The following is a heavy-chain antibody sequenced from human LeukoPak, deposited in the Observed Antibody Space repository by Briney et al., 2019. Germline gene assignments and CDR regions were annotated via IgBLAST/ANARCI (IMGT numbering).Heavy chain of an antibody. Sequence: ASVKVSCKASGYTFPSYFMHWVRQAPGQGLEWMGIINPTGGNTTYAQKFQGRVTITRDTSASTAYMELSSLRSEDTAVYYCASPGLIAAAGTFGYWGQGTLVTVSS. J-gene: IGHJ4*02. CDR3: ASPGLIAAAGTFGY. V-gene: IGHV1-46*01. CDR2: INPTGGNT. CDR1: GYTFPSYF. D-gene: IGHD6-13*01.